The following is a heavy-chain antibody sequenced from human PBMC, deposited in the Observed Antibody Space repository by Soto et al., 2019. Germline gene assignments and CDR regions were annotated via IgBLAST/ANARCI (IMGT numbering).Heavy chain of an antibody. J-gene: IGHJ3*02. Sequence: PSETLSLTCTVSGGSIGSYYWSWIRQPPGKGLEWIGYIYHSGSTYYNPSLKSRVTISVDRSKNQFSLKLSSVTAADTAVYYCARDYGGNSGTLDIWGQGTMVTVSS. D-gene: IGHD4-17*01. CDR1: GGSIGSYY. V-gene: IGHV4-59*12. CDR3: ARDYGGNSGTLDI. CDR2: IYHSGST.